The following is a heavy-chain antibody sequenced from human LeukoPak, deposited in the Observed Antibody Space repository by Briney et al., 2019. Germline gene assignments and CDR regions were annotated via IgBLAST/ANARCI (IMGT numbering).Heavy chain of an antibody. Sequence: SETLSLTCTVSGGSISSYYWSWIRQPPGKGLEWIGYIYYSGSTNYNPSLKSRVTISVDTSKNQFSLKLSSVTAADTAVYYCARIYSSCYSNWFDPWGQGTLVTVSS. D-gene: IGHD6-19*01. V-gene: IGHV4-59*01. CDR3: ARIYSSCYSNWFDP. J-gene: IGHJ5*02. CDR2: IYYSGST. CDR1: GGSISSYY.